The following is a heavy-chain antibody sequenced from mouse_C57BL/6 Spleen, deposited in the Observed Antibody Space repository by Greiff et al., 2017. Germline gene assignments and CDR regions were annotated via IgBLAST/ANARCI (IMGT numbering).Heavy chain of an antibody. CDR2: IDPENGDT. J-gene: IGHJ3*01. Sequence: VQLKESGAELVRPGASVKLSCTASGFNIKDDYMHWVKQRPEQGLEWIGWIDPENGDTEYASKFQGKATITADKSSNTAYLQLSSLTSEDTAVYYCTYGNPAWFAYWGQGTLVTVSA. CDR3: TYGNPAWFAY. CDR1: GFNIKDDY. V-gene: IGHV14-4*01. D-gene: IGHD2-1*01.